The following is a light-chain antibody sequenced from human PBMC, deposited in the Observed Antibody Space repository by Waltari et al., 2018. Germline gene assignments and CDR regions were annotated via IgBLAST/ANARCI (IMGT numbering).Light chain of an antibody. J-gene: IGLJ1*01. V-gene: IGLV3-1*01. CDR2: QDT. CDR3: QAWDTNTAF. CDR1: KLGHKY. Sequence: SYELTQPPSVSVSPGQTASITCSGSKLGHKYVCWYQQKPGQSPVLVIYQDTKRPFGIPERFSGSNSGNTATLTIGGTQTTDEADYYCQAWDTNTAFFGTGTRVTVL.